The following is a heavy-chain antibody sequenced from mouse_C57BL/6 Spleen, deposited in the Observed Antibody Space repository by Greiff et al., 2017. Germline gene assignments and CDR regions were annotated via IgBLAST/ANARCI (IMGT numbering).Heavy chain of an antibody. V-gene: IGHV2-6-1*01. CDR1: GFSLTSYG. CDR3: ARHAAQATLYYYAMDY. J-gene: IGHJ4*01. D-gene: IGHD3-2*02. Sequence: QVQLKESGPGLVAPSQSLSITCTVSGFSLTSYGVHWVRQPPGKGLEWLVVIWSDGSTTYNSALKSRLSISKDNSKSQVFLKMNSLQTDDTAMYYCARHAAQATLYYYAMDYWGQGTSVTVSS. CDR2: IWSDGST.